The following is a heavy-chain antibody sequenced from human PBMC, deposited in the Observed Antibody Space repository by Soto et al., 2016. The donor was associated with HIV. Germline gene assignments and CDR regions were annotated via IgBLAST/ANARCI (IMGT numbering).Heavy chain of an antibody. D-gene: IGHD3-16*01. CDR1: GFTITSNY. CDR3: VRDENYYEAYGMDV. J-gene: IGHJ6*02. Sequence: EVQLVESGGGLVQPGGSLRLSCAASGFTITSNYMSWVRQAPEKGLEWVSVIYSGGNIYYADSVKGRFTISRDTSKNTLYLQMDSLRAEDTAVYYCVRDENYYEAYGMDVWSQGTTVTVSS. V-gene: IGHV3-66*01. CDR2: IYSGGNI.